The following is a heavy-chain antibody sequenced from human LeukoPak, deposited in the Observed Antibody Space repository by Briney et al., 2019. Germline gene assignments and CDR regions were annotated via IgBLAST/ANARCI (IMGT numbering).Heavy chain of an antibody. J-gene: IGHJ4*02. D-gene: IGHD6-6*01. V-gene: IGHV1-2*02. CDR3: ARGLRVSSIIAAHGY. CDR1: GYTFTGYY. CDR2: INPNSGGT. Sequence: ASVKVSCKASGYTFTGYYMHWVRQAPGQGLEWMGWINPNSGGTNYAQKFQGRGTMTRDTSISTAYMELSRLRSDDTAVYYCARGLRVSSIIAAHGYCGQGTLVTVSS.